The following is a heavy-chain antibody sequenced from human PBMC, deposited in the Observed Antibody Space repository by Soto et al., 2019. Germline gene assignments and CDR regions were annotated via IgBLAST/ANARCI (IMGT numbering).Heavy chain of an antibody. V-gene: IGHV3-66*01. Sequence: EVRQVESGGGLVQPGGSLRLSCAVSGFTVSTNYWTWARQAPGKGLEWVSIIYANGNRYYADSVKDRFTISRDTSKKTLDLLISSLRGEDTSTYYCVIDDLVLDHWGQGTLVTVSS. CDR1: GFTVSTNY. D-gene: IGHD2-8*02. J-gene: IGHJ4*02. CDR3: VIDDLVLDH. CDR2: IYANGNR.